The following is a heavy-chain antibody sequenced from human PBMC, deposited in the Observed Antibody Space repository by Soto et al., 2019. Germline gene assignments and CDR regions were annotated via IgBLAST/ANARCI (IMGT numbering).Heavy chain of an antibody. V-gene: IGHV1-46*03. CDR1: GYTFTSYY. Sequence: QVQLVQSGAEVKKPGASVKVSCKASGYTFTSYYMHWVRQAPGQGLEWMGIINPSGGSTSYAQKLQGRATMTRYRSTSTVYMELSSLRSDDTAVYSCAIYGSGLDGMDVWGQGTTVTVSS. D-gene: IGHD3-10*01. CDR3: AIYGSGLDGMDV. J-gene: IGHJ6*02. CDR2: INPSGGST.